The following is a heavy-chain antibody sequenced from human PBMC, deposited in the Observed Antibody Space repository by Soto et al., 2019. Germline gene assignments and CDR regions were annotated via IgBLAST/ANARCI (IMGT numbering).Heavy chain of an antibody. D-gene: IGHD1-7*01. Sequence: SVTLSLTCPVAGGSISSGGYYWSWIRQHPGKGLEWIGYIYYSGSTYYNPSLKSRVTISVDTSKNQFSLKLSSVTAADTAVYYCAREKTTKNWFDPWGQGTLVTVSS. V-gene: IGHV4-31*03. J-gene: IGHJ5*02. CDR2: IYYSGST. CDR3: AREKTTKNWFDP. CDR1: GGSISSGGYY.